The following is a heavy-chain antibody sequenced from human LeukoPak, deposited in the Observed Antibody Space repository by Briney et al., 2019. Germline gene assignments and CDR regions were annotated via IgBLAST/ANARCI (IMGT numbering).Heavy chain of an antibody. CDR2: IYYSGST. V-gene: IGHV4-31*03. CDR1: GGSISSGGYY. D-gene: IGHD6-13*01. J-gene: IGHJ4*02. Sequence: SETLSLTCTVSGGSISSGGYYWSWIRQHPGKGLEWIGYIYYSGSTYYNPSLKSRVTISVDTSKNQFSLKLSSVTAADTAVYYCARVSSWPTSIDYWGQGTLVTVSS. CDR3: ARVSSWPTSIDY.